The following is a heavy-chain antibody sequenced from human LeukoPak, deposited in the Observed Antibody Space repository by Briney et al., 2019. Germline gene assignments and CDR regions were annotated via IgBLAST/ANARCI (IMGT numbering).Heavy chain of an antibody. Sequence: GGSPRLSCAASGFTFSSYSMNWVRQAPGKGLEWVSSISSSSSYIYYADSVKGRFTISRDNAKNSLYLQMNSLRAEDTAVYYCAREGSAYYFDYWGQGTLVTVSS. CDR3: AREGSAYYFDY. V-gene: IGHV3-21*01. CDR1: GFTFSSYS. J-gene: IGHJ4*02. CDR2: ISSSSSYI.